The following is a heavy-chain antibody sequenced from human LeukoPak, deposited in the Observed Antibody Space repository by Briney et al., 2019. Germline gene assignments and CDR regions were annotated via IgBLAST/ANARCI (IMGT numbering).Heavy chain of an antibody. V-gene: IGHV4-59*01. D-gene: IGHD6-13*01. Sequence: SETLFLTCTVSGGSISSYYWSWIRQPPGKGLEWIGYIYYSGSTNYNPSLKSRVTISVDTSKNQFSLKLSSVTAADTAVYYCARGVGSSSSDYRGQGTLVTVSS. CDR2: IYYSGST. CDR3: ARGVGSSSSDY. J-gene: IGHJ4*02. CDR1: GGSISSYY.